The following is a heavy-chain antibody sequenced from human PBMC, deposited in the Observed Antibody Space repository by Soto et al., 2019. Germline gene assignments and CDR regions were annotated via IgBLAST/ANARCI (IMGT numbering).Heavy chain of an antibody. CDR3: ARDYYVIWTGPFDYYYMDV. V-gene: IGHV3-7*01. CDR1: GFTFSSYW. Sequence: EVQLVESGGGLVQPGGSLRLSCAASGFTFSSYWMSWVRQAPGKGLEWVANIKQDGSEKYYVDSVKGRFTISRDNAKNSLYLKKNNLRAEDAAVYYCARDYYVIWTGPFDYYYMDVWGKGTTVTVS. D-gene: IGHD3-9*01. J-gene: IGHJ6*03. CDR2: IKQDGSEK.